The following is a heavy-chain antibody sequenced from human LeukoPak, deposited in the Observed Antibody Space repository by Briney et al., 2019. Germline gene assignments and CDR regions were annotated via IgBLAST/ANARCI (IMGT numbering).Heavy chain of an antibody. CDR2: ISAYNGNT. J-gene: IGHJ4*02. V-gene: IGHV1-18*01. D-gene: IGHD3-9*01. Sequence: ASVKVSCKASGYTFTSYGISWVRQAPGQGLEWMGWISAYNGNTNYAQKLQGRVTMTTDTSTSTAYMELRSLRSDDTAVYYCAKDPENILTGYYLHWGQGTLVTVSS. CDR3: AKDPENILTGYYLH. CDR1: GYTFTSYG.